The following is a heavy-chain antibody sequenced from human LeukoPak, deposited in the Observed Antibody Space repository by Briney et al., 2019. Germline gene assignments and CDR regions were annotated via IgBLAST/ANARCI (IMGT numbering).Heavy chain of an antibody. CDR3: ARHYGGYANY. Sequence: SETLSLTCTVSGGSISSSSYYWGWIRQPPGKGLEWIGSIHYSGSTYYNPSLKSRVTISVDTSKNQFSLKLSSVTAADTAVYYCARHYGGYANYWGQGTLVTVSS. CDR2: IHYSGST. D-gene: IGHD5-12*01. V-gene: IGHV4-39*01. CDR1: GGSISSSSYY. J-gene: IGHJ4*02.